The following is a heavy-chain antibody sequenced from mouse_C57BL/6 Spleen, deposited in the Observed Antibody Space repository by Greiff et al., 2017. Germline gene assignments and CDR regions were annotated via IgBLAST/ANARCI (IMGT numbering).Heavy chain of an antibody. V-gene: IGHV5-6*01. CDR3: ARKGGSSDFDY. CDR2: ISSGGSYT. Sequence: EVKLVESGGDLVKPGGSLKLSCAASGFTFSSYGMSWVRQTPDKRLEWVATISSGGSYTYYPDSVKGRFTISRDNAKNTLYLQMSSLKSEDTAMYYCARKGGSSDFDYWGQGTTLTVSS. J-gene: IGHJ2*01. CDR1: GFTFSSYG. D-gene: IGHD1-3*01.